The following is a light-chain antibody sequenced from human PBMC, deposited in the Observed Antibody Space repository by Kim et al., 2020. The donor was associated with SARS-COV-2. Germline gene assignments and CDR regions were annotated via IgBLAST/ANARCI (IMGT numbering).Light chain of an antibody. CDR2: DDN. V-gene: IGLV3-21*03. CDR1: NIGSKS. CDR3: QVWDSSSDHLVV. Sequence: PGKAARITCGGNNIGSKSVDWYQQKPGQAPVLVVYDDNDRPSGIPERFSGSNSGNTATLTIIRVEAGDEADYYCQVWDSSSDHLVVFGGGTQLTVL. J-gene: IGLJ2*01.